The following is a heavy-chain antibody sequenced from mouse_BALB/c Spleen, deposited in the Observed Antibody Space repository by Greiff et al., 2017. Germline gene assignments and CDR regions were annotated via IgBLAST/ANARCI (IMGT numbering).Heavy chain of an antibody. V-gene: IGHV1-54*03. CDR3: ARWVGSYWYLDV. Sequence: VQLQQSGAELVRPGTSVKVSCKASGYAFTNYLIEWVKQRPGQGLEWIGVINPGSGGTNYNEKFKGKATLTADKSSSTAYMQLSSLTSDYSAVYFCARWVGSYWYLDVGGAGTTVTVSS. CDR1: GYAFTNYL. CDR2: INPGSGGT. J-gene: IGHJ1*01. D-gene: IGHD1-1*01.